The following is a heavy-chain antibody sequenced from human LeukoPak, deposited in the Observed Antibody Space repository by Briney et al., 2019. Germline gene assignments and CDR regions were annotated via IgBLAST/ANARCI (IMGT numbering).Heavy chain of an antibody. J-gene: IGHJ4*02. CDR1: GGTFSSYA. D-gene: IGHD3-10*01. CDR3: AASGTMVRGVHFDY. CDR2: IIPIFGTA. V-gene: IGHV1-69*05. Sequence: GASVKVSCKASGGTFSSYAISWVRQAPGQGLEWMGGIIPIFGTADYAQKFQGRVTITTDESTSTAYMELSSLRSEDTAVYYWAASGTMVRGVHFDYWGQGTLVTVSS.